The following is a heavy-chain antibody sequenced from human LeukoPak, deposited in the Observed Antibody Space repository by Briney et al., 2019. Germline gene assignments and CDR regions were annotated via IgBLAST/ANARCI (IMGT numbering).Heavy chain of an antibody. D-gene: IGHD2-2*01. V-gene: IGHV5-10-1*01. CDR3: ARQEYGENDY. J-gene: IGHJ4*02. CDR2: IDPSDSYT. CDR1: GYSFTSYW. Sequence: GESLGISCNGSGYSFTSYWISWVRPMPGKGLEWMGRIDPSDSYTNYSPSFQGHVTTSADKSISTAYRQWSSLKSSDTVMYYCARQEYGENDYWGQGTLVTVSS.